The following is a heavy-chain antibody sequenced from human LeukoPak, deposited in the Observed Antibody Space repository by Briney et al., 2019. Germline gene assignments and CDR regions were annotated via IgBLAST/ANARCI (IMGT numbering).Heavy chain of an antibody. D-gene: IGHD3-16*02. CDR2: MNPNSGNT. CDR3: ARGRRSRQYYDYVWGSYPSDY. V-gene: IGHV1-8*01. Sequence: GASVKVSCKASGYTFTSYDINWVRQATGQGLEWMGWMNPNSGNTGYAQKFQGRVTMTRNTSISTAYMELSSLRSEDTAVYYCARGRRSRQYYDYVWGSYPSDYWGQGTLVTVSS. CDR1: GYTFTSYD. J-gene: IGHJ4*02.